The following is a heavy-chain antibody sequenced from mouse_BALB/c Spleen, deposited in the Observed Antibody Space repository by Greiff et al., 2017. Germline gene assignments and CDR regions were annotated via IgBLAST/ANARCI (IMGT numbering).Heavy chain of an antibody. CDR2: IYPGGGYT. J-gene: IGHJ3*01. D-gene: IGHD2-4*01. CDR1: GYTFTNYW. V-gene: IGHV1-63*02. Sequence: QVQLQQSGAELVRPGTSVKMSCKAAGYTFTNYWIGWVKQRPGHGLEWIGDIYPGGGYTNYNEKFKGKATLTADKSSSTAYMQLSSLTSEDSAVYFCAKTGYDYDGAYWGQGTLVTVSA. CDR3: AKTGYDYDGAY.